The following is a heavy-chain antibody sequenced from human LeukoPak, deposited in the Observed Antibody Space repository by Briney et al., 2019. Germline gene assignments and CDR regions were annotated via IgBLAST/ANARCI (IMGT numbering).Heavy chain of an antibody. CDR3: ARRKRQGGIHAPKYYFDY. CDR1: GGSISSSSYY. J-gene: IGHJ4*02. CDR2: IYYSGST. V-gene: IGHV4-39*07. D-gene: IGHD5-18*01. Sequence: PSETLSLTCTVSGGSISSSSYYWGWIRQPPGKGLEWIGSIYYSGSTNYNPSLKSRVTISVDTSKNQFSLKLSSVTAADTAVYYCARRKRQGGIHAPKYYFDYWGQGTLVTVSS.